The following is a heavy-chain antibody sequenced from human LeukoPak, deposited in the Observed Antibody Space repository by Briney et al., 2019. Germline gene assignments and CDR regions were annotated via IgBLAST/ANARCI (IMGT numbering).Heavy chain of an antibody. CDR2: IYHSGST. CDR3: ACTPTLDYYYGMDV. CDR1: GGSISSSSYY. J-gene: IGHJ6*02. V-gene: IGHV4-39*07. Sequence: PSETLSLTCTVSGGSISSSSYYWGWIRQPPGKGLEWIGYIYHSGSTYYNPSLKSRVTISVDRSKNQFSLKLSSVTAADTAVYYCACTPTLDYYYGMDVWGQGTTVTVSS.